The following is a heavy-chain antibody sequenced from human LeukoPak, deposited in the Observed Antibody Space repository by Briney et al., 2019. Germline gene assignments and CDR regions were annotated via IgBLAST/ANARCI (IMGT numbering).Heavy chain of an antibody. D-gene: IGHD3-9*01. CDR2: IYNSGST. Sequence: SETLSLTCTVSGGSISSSSYYWGWIRQPPGTGLEWIGSIYNSGSTYYNSSLKSRVTISVDTSKNQFSLKLSSVTAADTAVYYCARRKILPYFDWLLLDDWGQGILVTVSS. V-gene: IGHV4-39*01. CDR1: GGSISSSSYY. CDR3: ARRKILPYFDWLLLDD. J-gene: IGHJ4*02.